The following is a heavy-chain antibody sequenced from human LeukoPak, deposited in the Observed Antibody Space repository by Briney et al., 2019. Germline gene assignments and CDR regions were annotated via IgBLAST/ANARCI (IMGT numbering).Heavy chain of an antibody. J-gene: IGHJ2*01. D-gene: IGHD3-22*01. V-gene: IGHV3-30*18. CDR2: ISYDGSNK. CDR1: GFTFSNYA. Sequence: PGGSLRLSCAASGFTFSNYAMHWVRQAPGKGLEWVAVISYDGSNKYYADSVKGRFTISRDNSKNTLYLQMNSLRAEDTAVYYCAKAGYDSSGYYTTFSLDLWGRGTLVTVSS. CDR3: AKAGYDSSGYYTTFSLDL.